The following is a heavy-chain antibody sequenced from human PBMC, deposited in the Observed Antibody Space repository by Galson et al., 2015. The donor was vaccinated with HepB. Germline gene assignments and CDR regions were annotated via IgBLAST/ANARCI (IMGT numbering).Heavy chain of an antibody. V-gene: IGHV3-33*01. CDR2: IWYDGSNK. CDR3: ARASGPTGALDAFDI. J-gene: IGHJ3*02. CDR1: GFTFSSYG. D-gene: IGHD7-27*01. Sequence: SLRLSCAASGFTFSSYGMHWVRQAPGKGLEWVAVIWYDGSNKYYADSVKGRFTISRDNSKNTLYLQMNSLRAEDTAVYYCARASGPTGALDAFDIWGQGTMVTVSS.